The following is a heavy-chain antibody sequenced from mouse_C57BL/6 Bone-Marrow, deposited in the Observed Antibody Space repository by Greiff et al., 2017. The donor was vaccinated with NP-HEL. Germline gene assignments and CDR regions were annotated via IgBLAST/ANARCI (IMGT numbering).Heavy chain of an antibody. J-gene: IGHJ3*01. D-gene: IGHD3-2*02. CDR2: IDPENGDT. CDR1: GFNIKDDY. CDR3: TVYSSGPFAY. Sequence: VQLKQSGAELVRPGASVKLSCTASGFNIKDDYMHWVKQRPEQGLEWIGWIDPENGDTEYASKFQGKATITADTSSNTAYLQLSSLTSEDTAVYYCTVYSSGPFAYWGQGTLVTVSA. V-gene: IGHV14-4*01.